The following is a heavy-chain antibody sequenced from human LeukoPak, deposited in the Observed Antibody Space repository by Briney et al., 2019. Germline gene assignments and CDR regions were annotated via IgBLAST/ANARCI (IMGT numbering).Heavy chain of an antibody. V-gene: IGHV4-34*01. D-gene: IGHD3-22*01. CDR1: GGSFSGYY. CDR2: INHSGST. J-gene: IGHJ5*02. Sequence: SETLSLTCAVYGGSFSGYYWSWLRQPPGKGLEWIGEINHSGSTNYNPSLKSRVTISVDTSKNQFSLKLSSVTAADTAVYYCARARRITMIVVANWFDPWGQGTLVTVSS. CDR3: ARARRITMIVVANWFDP.